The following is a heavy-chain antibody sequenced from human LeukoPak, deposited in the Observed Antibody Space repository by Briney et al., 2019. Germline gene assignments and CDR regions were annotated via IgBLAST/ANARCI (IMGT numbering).Heavy chain of an antibody. Sequence: GGSLRLSCAASGFTFSIYGMHWVRQAPGKGLEWVAFIRYDGSNKYYADSVKGRFTISRDNPKNTLYLQMNSLRAEDTAVYYCAKGMTTVTRDAFDIWGQGTMVTVSS. J-gene: IGHJ3*02. D-gene: IGHD4-11*01. V-gene: IGHV3-30*02. CDR2: IRYDGSNK. CDR3: AKGMTTVTRDAFDI. CDR1: GFTFSIYG.